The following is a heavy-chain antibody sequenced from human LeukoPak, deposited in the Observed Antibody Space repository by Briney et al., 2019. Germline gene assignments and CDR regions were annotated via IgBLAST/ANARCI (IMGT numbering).Heavy chain of an antibody. Sequence: GGSLRLSCAASGFTFSSYAMNWVRQAPGKGLEWVSAIRGSGGSTYYADSAKGRFTISRDNAKNSLYLEMNSLRAEDTAVYYCARDDYGSGTPTIDYWGQGTLVSVAS. CDR1: GFTFSSYA. J-gene: IGHJ4*02. D-gene: IGHD3-16*01. CDR3: ARDDYGSGTPTIDY. V-gene: IGHV3-23*01. CDR2: IRGSGGST.